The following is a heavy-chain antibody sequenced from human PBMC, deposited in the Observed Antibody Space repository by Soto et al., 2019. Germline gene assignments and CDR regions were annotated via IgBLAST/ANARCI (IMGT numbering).Heavy chain of an antibody. CDR2: IYYSGST. D-gene: IGHD3-3*01. J-gene: IGHJ5*02. V-gene: IGHV4-61*08. CDR1: GGSISSGVYY. CDR3: ARGRITIFGVVIVGLDP. Sequence: SETLSLTCTVSGGSISSGVYYWSWIRQHPGKGLEWIGYIYYSGSTNYNPSLKSRVTISVDTSKNQFSLKLSSVTAADTAVYYCARGRITIFGVVIVGLDPWGQGTLVTVSS.